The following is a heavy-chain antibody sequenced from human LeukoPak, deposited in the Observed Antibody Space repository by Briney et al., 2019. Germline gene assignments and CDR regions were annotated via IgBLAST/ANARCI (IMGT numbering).Heavy chain of an antibody. V-gene: IGHV4-59*12. CDR1: GGSISSYY. CDR3: ARINSGSYYNRFLDP. CDR2: IYYSGST. Sequence: SETLSLTCTVSGGSISSYYWSWIRQPPGKGLEWIGYIYYSGSTYYNPSLKSRVTISVDTSKNQFSLKLSSVTAADTAVYYCARINSGSYYNRFLDPWGQGTLVTVSS. J-gene: IGHJ5*02. D-gene: IGHD3-10*01.